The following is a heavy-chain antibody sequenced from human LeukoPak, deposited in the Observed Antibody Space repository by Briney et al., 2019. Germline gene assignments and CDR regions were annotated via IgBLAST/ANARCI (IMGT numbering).Heavy chain of an antibody. Sequence: SETLSLTCSVSGGSISLSYYYWGWIRQPPGKALEWIGSVYYSGTTSYNPSLKSRVTISVDMSKNHFSLRLSSVTAADTAMYYXXXXTLYSGWSYYFDYWGQGSQVTVSS. CDR3: XXXTLYSGWSYYFDY. CDR2: VYYSGTT. D-gene: IGHD6-19*01. J-gene: IGHJ4*02. V-gene: IGHV4-39*07. CDR1: GGSISLSYYY.